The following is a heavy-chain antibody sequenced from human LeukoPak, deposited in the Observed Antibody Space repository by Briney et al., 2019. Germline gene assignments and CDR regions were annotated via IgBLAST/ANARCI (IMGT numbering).Heavy chain of an antibody. V-gene: IGHV1-69*13. J-gene: IGHJ4*02. Sequence: ASVKVSCKASGYTFSSYAISWVRQAPGQGLEWMGGIIPIFGTANYAQKFQGRVTITADESTSTAYMELSSLRSEDTAVYYCARGTLAYCGGDCYSAAYFDYWGQGTLVTVSS. CDR3: ARGTLAYCGGDCYSAAYFDY. CDR1: GYTFSSYA. CDR2: IIPIFGTA. D-gene: IGHD2-21*02.